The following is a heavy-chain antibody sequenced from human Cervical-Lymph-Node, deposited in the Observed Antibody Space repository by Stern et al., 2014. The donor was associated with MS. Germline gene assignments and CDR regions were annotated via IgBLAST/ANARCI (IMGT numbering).Heavy chain of an antibody. CDR3: ARHLSGITVLRGVILTLGYFDY. J-gene: IGHJ4*02. Sequence: QLQLQESGPGLLKPSETLSLTCTVSNVSINNSAYYWGWIRQTPGKGPEWIGSIFYSGTTSHNPSLQSRVTITVDTSKNQYSMSLGVVAAADTATYYCARHLSGITVLRGVILTLGYFDYWGQGVLVTVSS. D-gene: IGHD3-10*01. CDR2: IFYSGTT. V-gene: IGHV4-39*01. CDR1: NVSINNSAYY.